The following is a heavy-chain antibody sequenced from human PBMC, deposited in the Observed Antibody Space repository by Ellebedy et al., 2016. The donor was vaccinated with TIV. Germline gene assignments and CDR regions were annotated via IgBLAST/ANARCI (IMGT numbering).Heavy chain of an antibody. V-gene: IGHV3-30*18. CDR3: AKEPKIHAGSWYLDL. J-gene: IGHJ2*01. CDR1: GFTFNNYG. D-gene: IGHD5-18*01. CDR2: VSHDGIVK. Sequence: GESLKISCAASGFTFNNYGMHWVRRTPGKGLECMAVVSHDGIVKYYRDSVKGRFNISRDNSKNTLYLQMNSPRAEDTGVYYCAKEPKIHAGSWYLDLWGRGTLVTVSS.